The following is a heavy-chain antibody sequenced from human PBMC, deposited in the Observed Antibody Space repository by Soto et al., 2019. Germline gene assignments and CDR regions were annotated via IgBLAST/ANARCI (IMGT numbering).Heavy chain of an antibody. V-gene: IGHV3-66*01. CDR2: IYSGVST. D-gene: IGHD2-15*01. CDR3: ARGWWAHFDY. CDR1: GFAVSSNY. Sequence: EVQLVESGGGLVQPGGSLRLSCAASGFAVSSNYMNWVRQAPGKGLEWVSVIYSGVSTYYADSVKGRFTISRDNSKNTLYLQMNTLRAEDTAVYYCARGWWAHFDYWGQGTLVTVSS. J-gene: IGHJ4*02.